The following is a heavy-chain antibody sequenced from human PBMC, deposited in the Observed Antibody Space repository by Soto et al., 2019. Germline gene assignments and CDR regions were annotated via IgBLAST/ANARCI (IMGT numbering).Heavy chain of an antibody. CDR1: GFTFSNAW. J-gene: IGHJ6*02. CDR2: IKSKTDGGTT. V-gene: IGHV3-15*07. D-gene: IGHD3-9*01. CDR3: TTDLTDILPWDV. Sequence: EVQLVESGGGLVKPGGSLRLSCEASGFTFSNAWMNWVRQAPGKGLEWVGRIKSKTDGGTTDYAAPVKGRFTISRDDSKNTLYLQMNSLKTEDTAVYYCTTDLTDILPWDVWGQGTTVTVSS.